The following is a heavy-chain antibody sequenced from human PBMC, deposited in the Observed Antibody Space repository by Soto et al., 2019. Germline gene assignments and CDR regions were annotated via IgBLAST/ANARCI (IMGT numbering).Heavy chain of an antibody. V-gene: IGHV3-53*01. CDR3: ARDPPATRHGMDV. CDR2: IYSGGST. J-gene: IGHJ6*02. Sequence: HPGGSLRLSCAASGFTVSSNYMSWVRQAPGKGLEWVSVIYSGGSTYYADSVRGRFTISRDNSKNTLYLQMKSLRAEDTAAYYCARDPPATRHGMDVWGQGTTVTVSS. CDR1: GFTVSSNY.